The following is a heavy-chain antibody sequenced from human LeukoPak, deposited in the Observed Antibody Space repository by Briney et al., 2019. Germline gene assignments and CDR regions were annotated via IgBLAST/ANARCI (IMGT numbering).Heavy chain of an antibody. V-gene: IGHV3-30*18. CDR1: GFTFSSHG. Sequence: GRSLRLSCAASGFTFSSHGMHWGRQAPGKGLEWVAVISYDGSNKYADSVKGRFTISRDISKNTLYLQMNSLRAEDTAVYYCAKGLAYYDSGESYYYGMDVWGQGTTVTVSS. CDR3: AKGLAYYDSGESYYYGMDV. D-gene: IGHD3-10*01. J-gene: IGHJ6*02. CDR2: ISYDGSNK.